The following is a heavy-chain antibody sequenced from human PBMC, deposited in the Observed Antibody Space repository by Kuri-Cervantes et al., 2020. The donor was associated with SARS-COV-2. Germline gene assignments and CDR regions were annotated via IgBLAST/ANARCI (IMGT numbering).Heavy chain of an antibody. J-gene: IGHJ6*03. CDR1: GGTFSSYA. V-gene: IGHV1-69*05. CDR3: ASNPTLDSSLSNYYYYLDV. Sequence: SVKVSCKASGGTFSSYAFSWVRQAPGQGLEWMGWIIPIFGTANYAQKFQGRVTITTDESTSTAYMELSSLRSEDTAVYYCASNPTLDSSLSNYYYYLDVWGKGTTVTVSS. D-gene: IGHD6-13*01. CDR2: IIPIFGTA.